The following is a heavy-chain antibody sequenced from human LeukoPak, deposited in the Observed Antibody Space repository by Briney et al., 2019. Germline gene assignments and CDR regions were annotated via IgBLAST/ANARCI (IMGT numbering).Heavy chain of an antibody. CDR2: IIPIFGTA. CDR3: ARDYRVAGVQFDY. J-gene: IGHJ4*02. Sequence: SVKVSCKASGGTFSSYAISWVRQAPGQGLEWMGRIIPIFGTANYAQKFQGGVTITTDESTSTAYMELSSLRSEDTAVYYCARDYRVAGVQFDYWGQGTLVTVSS. D-gene: IGHD6-19*01. CDR1: GGTFSSYA. V-gene: IGHV1-69*05.